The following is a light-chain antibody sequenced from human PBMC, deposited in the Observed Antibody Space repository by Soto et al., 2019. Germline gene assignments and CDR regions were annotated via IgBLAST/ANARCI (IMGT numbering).Light chain of an antibody. Sequence: DIQMTQSPSSLSAYVGDRVTITCRASQRISAYLNWYQHKPGKAPRLLIYTASSLQSGVPSRLSGSGSGTDFTLTISSLQPEDFATYYCQQSYNNPLTFGGGTKVDIK. CDR2: TAS. CDR3: QQSYNNPLT. V-gene: IGKV1-39*01. CDR1: QRISAY. J-gene: IGKJ4*01.